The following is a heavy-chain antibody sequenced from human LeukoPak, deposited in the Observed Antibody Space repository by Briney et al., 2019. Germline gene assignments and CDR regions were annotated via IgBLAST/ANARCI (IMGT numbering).Heavy chain of an antibody. D-gene: IGHD3-3*01. CDR1: GGTFSSYA. CDR3: ASSAGGVVIPLEEAFDI. V-gene: IGHV1-69*13. Sequence: SVNVSCKASGGTFSSYAISWVRQAPGQGLEWMGGIIPIFGTANYAQKFQGRVTITADESTSTAYMELSSLRSEDTAVYYCASSAGGVVIPLEEAFDIWGQGTMVTVSS. CDR2: IIPIFGTA. J-gene: IGHJ3*02.